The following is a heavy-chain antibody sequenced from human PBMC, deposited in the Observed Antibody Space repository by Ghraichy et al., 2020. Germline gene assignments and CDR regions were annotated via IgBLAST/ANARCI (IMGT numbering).Heavy chain of an antibody. D-gene: IGHD6-19*01. CDR1: GFTFSNAW. Sequence: GGSLRLSCAASGFTFSNAWMSWVRQAPGKGLVWVGRIKSKTDGGTTDYAAPVKGRFTISRDDSKNTLYLQMNSLKTEDTAVYYCTRTSFVGWYEFGAFDIWGQGTMVTVSS. V-gene: IGHV3-15*01. J-gene: IGHJ3*02. CDR3: TRTSFVGWYEFGAFDI. CDR2: IKSKTDGGTT.